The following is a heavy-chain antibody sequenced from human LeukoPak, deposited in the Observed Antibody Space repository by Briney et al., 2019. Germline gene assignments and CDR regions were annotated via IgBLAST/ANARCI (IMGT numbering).Heavy chain of an antibody. CDR1: GYTFTSYY. J-gene: IGHJ5*02. V-gene: IGHV1-46*01. CDR2: INPSGGST. D-gene: IGHD3-10*01. CDR3: ARVVRTPNWFDP. Sequence: ASVKVSCKASGYTFTSYYMHWVRQAPGQGLEWMGIINPSGGSTSYAQKFQGRVTMTRDMSTSTVYMELSSLRSEDTAVYYCARVVRTPNWFDPWGQGTLVTVSS.